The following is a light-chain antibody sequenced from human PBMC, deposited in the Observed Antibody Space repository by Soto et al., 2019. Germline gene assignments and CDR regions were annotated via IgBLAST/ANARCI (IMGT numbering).Light chain of an antibody. V-gene: IGKV3-15*01. CDR2: NAS. J-gene: IGKJ1*01. CDR3: QHYNYWPPWT. Sequence: IVSTPSPATLSLSPGKRATLSCRASQSVSRYLAWYQQKGGQAPRLLIYNASTRATGIPVRFSGSGSGTEFTLTITSLQSEDFAVYSCQHYNYWPPWTFGQGTRW. CDR1: QSVSRY.